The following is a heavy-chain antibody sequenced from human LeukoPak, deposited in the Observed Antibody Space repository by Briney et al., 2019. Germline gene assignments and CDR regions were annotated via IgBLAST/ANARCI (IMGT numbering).Heavy chain of an antibody. CDR3: ATSVYARGTIGY. D-gene: IGHD2-8*01. Sequence: ASVKVSCKVSGYTLTELSMHWVRQAPGKGLEWMGGFDPEDGGTIYAQKFQGRVTMTEDTSTDTAYMELSSLRSEDTAVYYCATSVYARGTIGYWGQGTLVTVSS. V-gene: IGHV1-24*01. J-gene: IGHJ4*02. CDR1: GYTLTELS. CDR2: FDPEDGGT.